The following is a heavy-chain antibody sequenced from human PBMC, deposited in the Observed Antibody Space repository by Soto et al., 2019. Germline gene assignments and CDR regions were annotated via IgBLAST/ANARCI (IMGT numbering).Heavy chain of an antibody. J-gene: IGHJ4*01. V-gene: IGHV3-15*07. D-gene: IGHD2-15*01. CDR1: GFTFITAW. Sequence: TGGSMRLSCAASGFTFITAWMNWVRQAPGKGLEWVGRIKSKNDGGTTDYAAPVKGRFTISRDDSKNTVYLQMNSLRTEDTALYYCAADLPGHGGGYEFDYWGQGTPVTSPQ. CDR2: IKSKNDGGTT. CDR3: AADLPGHGGGYEFDY.